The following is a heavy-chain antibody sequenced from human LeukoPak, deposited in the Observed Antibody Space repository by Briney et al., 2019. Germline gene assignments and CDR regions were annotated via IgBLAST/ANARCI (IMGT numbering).Heavy chain of an antibody. Sequence: PGGSLRLSCAASGFTFSSYNMNWIRQAPGKGLEWVSYISSSSSYIYYADSVKGRFTISRDNAKNSLYLQMNSLRAEDTAVYYCASRPADVTPAVDYWGQGTLVTVSS. CDR3: ASRPADVTPAVDY. D-gene: IGHD4-23*01. CDR2: ISSSSSYI. J-gene: IGHJ4*02. V-gene: IGHV3-21*01. CDR1: GFTFSSYN.